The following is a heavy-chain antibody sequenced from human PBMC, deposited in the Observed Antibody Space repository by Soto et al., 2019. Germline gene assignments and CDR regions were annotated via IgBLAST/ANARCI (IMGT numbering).Heavy chain of an antibody. D-gene: IGHD2-21*02. V-gene: IGHV1-69*13. J-gene: IGHJ4*02. CDR1: GGTFSSYA. Sequence: ASVKVSCKASGGTFSSYAISWVRQAPGQGLEWMGGIIPIFGTANYAQKFQGRVTITADESTSTAYMELSSLRSEDTAVYYCARGFLGIVGGNSSPFDYWGQGTLVTVSS. CDR3: ARGFLGIVGGNSSPFDY. CDR2: IIPIFGTA.